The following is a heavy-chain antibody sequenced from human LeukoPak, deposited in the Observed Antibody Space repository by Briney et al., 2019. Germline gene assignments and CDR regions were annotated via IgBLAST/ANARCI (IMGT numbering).Heavy chain of an antibody. V-gene: IGHV3-66*01. CDR2: IYSGGST. Sequence: GGSLRLSCAACGFTVSSNYMSWVRQAPGKGLEWVSVIYSGGSTYYADSVKGRFTISRDNSKNTLYLQMNSLRAEDTAVYYCARDPTTYCSSTSCPGDGMDVWGQGTTVTVSS. CDR1: GFTVSSNY. CDR3: ARDPTTYCSSTSCPGDGMDV. D-gene: IGHD2-2*01. J-gene: IGHJ6*02.